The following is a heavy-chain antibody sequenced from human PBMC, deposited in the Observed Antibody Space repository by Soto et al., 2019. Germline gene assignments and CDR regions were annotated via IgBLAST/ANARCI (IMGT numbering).Heavy chain of an antibody. Sequence: GGSLRLSCAASGFTFSSYSMNWVRQAPGKGLEWVSSISSSSSYIYYADSVKGRFTISRDNAKNSLYLQMNSLRAEDTAVYYCASQGTWLRPGLDYWGQGTLVTVSS. J-gene: IGHJ4*02. CDR1: GFTFSSYS. CDR2: ISSSSSYI. V-gene: IGHV3-21*01. CDR3: ASQGTWLRPGLDY. D-gene: IGHD5-12*01.